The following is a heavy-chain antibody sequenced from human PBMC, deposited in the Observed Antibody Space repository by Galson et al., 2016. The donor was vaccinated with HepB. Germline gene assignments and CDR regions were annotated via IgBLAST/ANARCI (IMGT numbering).Heavy chain of an antibody. V-gene: IGHV1-2*02. J-gene: IGHJ4*02. Sequence: SVKVSCKASGYTFTDYYIHWVRQAPGQGLEWMGRVYPDSGGANYAERFQGRVTMTRDTSITTAYMELSRLRSDDTAVYYCARLTWRGRDSRGNLFLFDYWGQGIRVTVSS. CDR2: VYPDSGGA. CDR3: ARLTWRGRDSRGNLFLFDY. CDR1: GYTFTDYY. D-gene: IGHD4-23*01.